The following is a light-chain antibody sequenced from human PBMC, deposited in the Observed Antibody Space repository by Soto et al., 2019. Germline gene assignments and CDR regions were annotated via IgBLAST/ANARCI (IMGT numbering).Light chain of an antibody. Sequence: QLVLTQPASVSGSPGQSITISCTGTYSDVGGYNRVSWYQHHPGKAPKMLIFEVSTRPSGISDRFSGSKSGDTASLTISGLQAEDEADYYCVSYIESTVTHWVFGGGTKLTVL. CDR1: YSDVGGYNR. CDR2: EVS. V-gene: IGLV2-14*01. CDR3: VSYIESTVTHWV. J-gene: IGLJ3*02.